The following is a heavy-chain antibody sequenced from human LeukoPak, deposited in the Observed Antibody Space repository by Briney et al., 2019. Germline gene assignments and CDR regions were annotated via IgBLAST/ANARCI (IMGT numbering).Heavy chain of an antibody. D-gene: IGHD1-20*01. V-gene: IGHV5-51*01. J-gene: IGHJ6*03. Sequence: PGESLKISCKGFGYSFTNYWIGWVRQMPGKGLDWLGIIYPGDSDTRYSPSFQGQVTISADKSISTAYLQWSSLKAADTAMYYCARLTGTKPYYYYYYMDVWGKGTTVTVSS. CDR2: IYPGDSDT. CDR3: ARLTGTKPYYYYYYMDV. CDR1: GYSFTNYW.